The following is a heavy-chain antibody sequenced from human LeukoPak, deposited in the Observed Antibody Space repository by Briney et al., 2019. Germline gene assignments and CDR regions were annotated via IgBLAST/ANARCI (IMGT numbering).Heavy chain of an antibody. D-gene: IGHD3-10*01. CDR3: AKDSFTMVQGLADY. V-gene: IGHV3-23*01. CDR2: ISGSGGSA. J-gene: IGHJ4*02. Sequence: GGSLRLSCAASGFTFSSYAMSWVRQAPGKGLEWVSAISGSGGSAYYADSVKGRFTISRDNSKNTLYLQMNSLRAEDTAVYYCAKDSFTMVQGLADYWGQGTLVTVSS. CDR1: GFTFSSYA.